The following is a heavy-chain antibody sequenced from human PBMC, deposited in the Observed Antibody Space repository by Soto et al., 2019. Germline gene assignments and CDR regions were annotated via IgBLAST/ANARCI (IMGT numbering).Heavy chain of an antibody. CDR2: IHYNGNT. J-gene: IGHJ4*02. CDR3: AREGNLGRWIQPLDS. D-gene: IGHD2-2*03. V-gene: IGHV4-61*03. CDR1: GGSISSSSYY. Sequence: SETLSLTCTVSGGSISSSSYYWGWIRQSPGKGLEWIGNIHYNGNTKYSPSLKSRVTISLDTSKNHFSLKLISVTTADTAVYFCAREGNLGRWIQPLDSWGQGTLVTVPQ.